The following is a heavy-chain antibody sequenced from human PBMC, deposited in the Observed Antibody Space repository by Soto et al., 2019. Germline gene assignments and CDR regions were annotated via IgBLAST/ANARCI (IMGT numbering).Heavy chain of an antibody. J-gene: IGHJ3*02. CDR3: ARDGALNYYDSSGYYSAFDI. V-gene: IGHV1-18*01. CDR1: GYTFTSYG. CDR2: ISAYNGNT. D-gene: IGHD3-22*01. Sequence: GASVKVSCKASGYTFTSYGISWVRQAPGQGLEWMGWISAYNGNTNYAQKLQGRVTMTTDTSTSTANMELRSLRSDDTAVYYCARDGALNYYDSSGYYSAFDIWGQGTMVTVSS.